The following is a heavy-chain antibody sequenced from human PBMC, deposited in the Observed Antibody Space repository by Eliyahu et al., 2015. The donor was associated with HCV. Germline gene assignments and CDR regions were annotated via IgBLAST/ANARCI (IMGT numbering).Heavy chain of an antibody. CDR3: ATYGSGSFSS. Sequence: VDRIRPNADGGTADYATPVKGRFSISRDDSKDTVYLQMNSLKTEDTAMYYCATYGSGSFSSWGQGTLVTVSS. D-gene: IGHD3-10*01. J-gene: IGHJ5*02. CDR2: IRPNADGGTA. V-gene: IGHV3-15*01.